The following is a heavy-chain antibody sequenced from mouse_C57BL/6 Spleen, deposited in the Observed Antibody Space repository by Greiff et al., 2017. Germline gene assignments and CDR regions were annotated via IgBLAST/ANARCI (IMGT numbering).Heavy chain of an antibody. V-gene: IGHV6-6*01. CDR1: GFTFSDAW. J-gene: IGHJ3*01. CDR3: TRRENFPWFAY. CDR2: IRNKANHHAT. Sequence: EVKVEESGGGLVQPGGSMKLSCAASGFTFSDAWMDWVRQSPEKGLEWVAEIRNKANHHATYYAESVKGRFTISRDDSKSSVYLQMNSLRAEDTGTYYCTRRENFPWFAYCGQGTLVTVSA.